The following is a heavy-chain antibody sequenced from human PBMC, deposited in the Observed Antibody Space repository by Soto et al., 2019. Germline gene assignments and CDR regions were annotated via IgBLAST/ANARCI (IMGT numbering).Heavy chain of an antibody. J-gene: IGHJ4*02. Sequence: ETLSLTCAVSGASISGSYYYWAWLRQSPGKGPEWIGSVFYTGFTSYNPSLESRVSVSVDTSKSQFSLKLSAVTAADTAVYYCATSQKGYNWNYFDHWGQGALVTV. CDR3: ATSQKGYNWNYFDH. D-gene: IGHD1-20*01. V-gene: IGHV4-39*01. CDR2: VFYTGFT. CDR1: GASISGSYYY.